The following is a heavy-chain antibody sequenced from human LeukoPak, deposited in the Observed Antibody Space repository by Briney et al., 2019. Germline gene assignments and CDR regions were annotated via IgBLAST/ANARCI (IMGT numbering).Heavy chain of an antibody. Sequence: PGGSLRLSCVASGFMFNNYWMTWVRQAPGKGLEWVGNINQDGSDKYYGDSVKGRFTISRDNAKNSLYLQMNSLRAEDTAVYYCARDTRYFDSWGQGNMVTVSS. CDR1: GFMFNNYW. CDR3: ARDTRYFDS. V-gene: IGHV3-7*01. J-gene: IGHJ4*02. CDR2: INQDGSDK.